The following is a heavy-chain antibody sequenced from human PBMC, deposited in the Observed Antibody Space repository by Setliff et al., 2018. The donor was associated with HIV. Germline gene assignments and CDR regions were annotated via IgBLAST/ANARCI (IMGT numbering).Heavy chain of an antibody. CDR3: ARGYCSGGSCLPPYYFDF. D-gene: IGHD2-15*01. J-gene: IGHJ4*02. Sequence: PSETLSLTCTVSGDSISSDDYYWSWIRQPPGKGLEWIGYISYSGSSYYNPSLKSRLTISVDTSKNQFSLKLSSVTAADTAMYYCARGYCSGGSCLPPYYFDFWGQGTLVTVSS. V-gene: IGHV4-30-4*08. CDR1: GDSISSDDYY. CDR2: ISYSGSS.